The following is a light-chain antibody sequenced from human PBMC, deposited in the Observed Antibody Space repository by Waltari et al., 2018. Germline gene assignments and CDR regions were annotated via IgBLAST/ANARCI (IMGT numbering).Light chain of an antibody. CDR2: GNT. CDR1: SSNIRAGFD. V-gene: IGLV1-40*01. J-gene: IGLJ2*01. Sequence: QSVLTQPPSVSGAPGQRVTISCPGSSSNIRAGFDVHWYQHLPGKVPKLLIYGNTDRPSGVPVRFSGSKSGTSAYLAITGLQAEDEADYYCQSYDSSLSASIFGGGTKLTVL. CDR3: QSYDSSLSASI.